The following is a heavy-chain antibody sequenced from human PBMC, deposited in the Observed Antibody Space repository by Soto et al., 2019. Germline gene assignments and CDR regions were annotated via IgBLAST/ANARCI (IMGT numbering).Heavy chain of an antibody. CDR1: GFTFSSYA. CDR3: ARDMAGSGWTFDH. Sequence: GGSLRLSCTASGFTFSSYAMHWVRQAPGKGLEWVAVIYYDGSIKYYKESVKGRFTISRDNSKNTMYLEMNSLRPEDTAIYYCARDMAGSGWTFDHWGQGTLVTVS. D-gene: IGHD6-19*01. CDR2: IYYDGSIK. V-gene: IGHV3-30-3*01. J-gene: IGHJ4*02.